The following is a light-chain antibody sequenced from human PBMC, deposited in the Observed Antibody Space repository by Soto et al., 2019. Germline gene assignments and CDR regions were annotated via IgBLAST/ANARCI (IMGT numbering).Light chain of an antibody. CDR2: GAS. CDR1: QSVSSSF. J-gene: IGKJ4*01. CDR3: QQYGSSPLT. Sequence: EIVLTQSPGTLSLSPGERATLSCRASQSVSSSFLAWYQQKPGQAPRLLIYGASSRATGIPDRFSGRGSGTDFPLTISRLEPEDVAVYYCQQYGSSPLTFGGGTKVEIK. V-gene: IGKV3-20*01.